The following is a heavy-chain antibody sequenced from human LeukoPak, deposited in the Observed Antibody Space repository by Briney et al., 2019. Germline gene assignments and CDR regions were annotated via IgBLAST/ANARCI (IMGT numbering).Heavy chain of an antibody. CDR1: GGSIRSNNW. J-gene: IGHJ4*02. Sequence: SETLSLTCGVSGGSIRSNNWWSWVRQPPGKGLEWIGEIFQTGSTNYNPALKRRVTISADKSNNHFSLRLTFVTAADTAVYYCARRAGATRKLDYWGQGTLVTVSS. V-gene: IGHV4-4*02. CDR3: ARRAGATRKLDY. CDR2: IFQTGST. D-gene: IGHD1-26*01.